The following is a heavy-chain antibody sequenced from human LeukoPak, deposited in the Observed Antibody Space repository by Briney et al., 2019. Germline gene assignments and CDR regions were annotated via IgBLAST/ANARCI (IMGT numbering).Heavy chain of an antibody. V-gene: IGHV3-7*01. CDR3: AKRFRYCSGGSCYTGTGANYYYYYMDV. D-gene: IGHD2-15*01. Sequence: GGSLRLSCAAPGFTFSSYWMSWVRQAPGKGLEWVANIKQDGSEKYYVDSVKGRFTISRDNAKNSLYLQMNSLRAEDTAVYYCAKRFRYCSGGSCYTGTGANYYYYYMDVWGKGTTVTVSS. CDR1: GFTFSSYW. J-gene: IGHJ6*03. CDR2: IKQDGSEK.